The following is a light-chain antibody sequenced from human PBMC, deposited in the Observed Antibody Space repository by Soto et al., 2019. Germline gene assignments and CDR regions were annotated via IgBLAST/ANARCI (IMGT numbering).Light chain of an antibody. CDR2: GAS. CDR1: QSVSSSY. J-gene: IGKJ2*01. CDR3: QQYNSYPYT. Sequence: EIVLTQSPGTLSLSPGERATLSCRASQSVSSSYLSWFQQRPGQAPRLLIYGASSRATDIPDRFSGSGSGTEFTLTISSLQPDDFATYYCQQYNSYPYTFGQGTKLEIK. V-gene: IGKV3-20*01.